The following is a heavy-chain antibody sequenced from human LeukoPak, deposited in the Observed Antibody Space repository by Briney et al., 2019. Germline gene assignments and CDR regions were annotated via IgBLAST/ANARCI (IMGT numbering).Heavy chain of an antibody. Sequence: VGSLRLPCAASVFTFSSYSMNWVRQAPGKGLEWVSSISSSSSYIYYADSVKGRFTISRDNAKNSLYLQMNSLRAEDTAVYYCARAAAGNFDYWGQGTLVTVSS. CDR2: ISSSSSYI. CDR1: VFTFSSYS. D-gene: IGHD6-13*01. J-gene: IGHJ4*02. CDR3: ARAAAGNFDY. V-gene: IGHV3-21*01.